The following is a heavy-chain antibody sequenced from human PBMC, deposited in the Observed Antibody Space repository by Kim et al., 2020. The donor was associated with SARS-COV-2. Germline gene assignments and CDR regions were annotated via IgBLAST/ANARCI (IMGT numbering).Heavy chain of an antibody. CDR3: AKDRYYDFWSGTFDP. CDR2: ISGDGGST. CDR1: GFTFDDYA. V-gene: IGHV3-43*02. D-gene: IGHD3-3*01. J-gene: IGHJ5*02. Sequence: GGSLRLSCAASGFTFDDYAMHWVRQAPGKGLEWVSLISGDGGSTYYADSVKGRFTIPRDNSKNSLYLQMNSLRTEDTALYYCAKDRYYDFWSGTFDPWGQGTLVTVSS.